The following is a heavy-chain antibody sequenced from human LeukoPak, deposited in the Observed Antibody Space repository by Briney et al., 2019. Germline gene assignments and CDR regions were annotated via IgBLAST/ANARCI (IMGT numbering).Heavy chain of an antibody. CDR3: ARRASTERGHSYGLDY. V-gene: IGHV3-21*01. CDR1: GFSFSSYS. D-gene: IGHD5-18*01. CDR2: ISFSGTYI. J-gene: IGHJ4*02. Sequence: GGSLRLSCAASGFSFSSYSMNWVRQAPGKGLEWVSSISFSGTYIYYADSLKGRITISRDNARRTLFLQMNSLRAEDTAVYYCARRASTERGHSYGLDYWGQGTLVTVSS.